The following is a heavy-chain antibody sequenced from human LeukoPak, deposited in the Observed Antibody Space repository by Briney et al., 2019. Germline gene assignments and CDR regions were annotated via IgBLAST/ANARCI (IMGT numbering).Heavy chain of an antibody. Sequence: PSETLSLTCTVSGDSISSSSYYWGWIRQPPGRGLEWIGSIYYSGSTYYNPSLKSRVTISVDTSKNQFSLKLTSVTAADTAVYYCARLRRNYYYMDVWGKGTTVTVSS. CDR2: IYYSGST. V-gene: IGHV4-39*01. CDR1: GDSISSSSYY. J-gene: IGHJ6*03. CDR3: ARLRRNYYYMDV. D-gene: IGHD4-17*01.